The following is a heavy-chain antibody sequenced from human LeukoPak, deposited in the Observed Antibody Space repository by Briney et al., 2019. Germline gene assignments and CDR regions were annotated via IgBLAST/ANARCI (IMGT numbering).Heavy chain of an antibody. D-gene: IGHD3-9*01. Sequence: SETLSLTCAVYGGSFSGYYWSWIRQPPGKGLEWIGEINHSGSTNYNPSLKSRVTISVDTSKNQFSLKLSSVTAADTAVYYCARGRISYYDILTGYSPFFDYWGRGTLVTVSS. V-gene: IGHV4-34*01. CDR3: ARGRISYYDILTGYSPFFDY. J-gene: IGHJ4*02. CDR2: INHSGST. CDR1: GGSFSGYY.